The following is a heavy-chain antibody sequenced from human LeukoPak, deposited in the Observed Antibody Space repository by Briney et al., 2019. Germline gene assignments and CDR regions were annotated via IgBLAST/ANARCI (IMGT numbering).Heavy chain of an antibody. Sequence: SVKVSCKASGGTFSSFAISWVRQAPGQGLEWMGGIIPIFGTANYAQKFQGRVTITADKSTSTAYMELSSLRSEDTAVYYCASAYSSGLGEFDYWGQGSLVTVSS. CDR2: IIPIFGTA. CDR3: ASAYSSGLGEFDY. CDR1: GGTFSSFA. V-gene: IGHV1-69*06. D-gene: IGHD6-19*01. J-gene: IGHJ4*02.